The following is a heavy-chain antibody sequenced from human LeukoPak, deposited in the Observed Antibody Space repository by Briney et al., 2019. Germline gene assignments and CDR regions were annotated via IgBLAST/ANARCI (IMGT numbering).Heavy chain of an antibody. Sequence: PGGSLRLSCSASGFTFSSYAMHWVRQAPGKGLEYVSAISSNGGSTYYADSVKGRFTFSRDNSKNTLYLQMSSLRAEDTAVYYCVKDHDYSIEQYDYWGQGTLVTVSS. D-gene: IGHD2-15*01. CDR2: ISSNGGST. J-gene: IGHJ4*02. CDR3: VKDHDYSIEQYDY. CDR1: GFTFSSYA. V-gene: IGHV3-64D*06.